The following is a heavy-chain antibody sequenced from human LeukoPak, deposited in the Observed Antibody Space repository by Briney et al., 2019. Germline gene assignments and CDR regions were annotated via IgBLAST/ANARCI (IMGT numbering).Heavy chain of an antibody. Sequence: GGSLRLSCAASGFTFSSYWMHWVRQAPGKGLVWVSRINSDGSSTSYADSVKGRFTISRDNSKNTLYLQMNSLRGEDTAVYYCAKARDCGGDCYTFYFDYWGQGTLVTVSS. D-gene: IGHD2-21*02. CDR2: INSDGSST. CDR1: GFTFSSYW. V-gene: IGHV3-74*01. CDR3: AKARDCGGDCYTFYFDY. J-gene: IGHJ4*02.